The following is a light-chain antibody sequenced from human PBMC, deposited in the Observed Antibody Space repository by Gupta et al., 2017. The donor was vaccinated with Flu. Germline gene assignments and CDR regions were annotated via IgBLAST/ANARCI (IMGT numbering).Light chain of an antibody. CDR1: QSVSRY. CDR2: DAS. J-gene: IGKJ2*01. V-gene: IGKV3-11*01. CDR3: QLRSTRPPYT. Sequence: ATLCLSPGERATLSCRASQSVSRYLAWYQQKPGQAPRLLIYDASNRATGIPARFSGSGYGTDXTLTISXREPEDFAVYYCQLRSTRPPYTFGXGTKMQIK.